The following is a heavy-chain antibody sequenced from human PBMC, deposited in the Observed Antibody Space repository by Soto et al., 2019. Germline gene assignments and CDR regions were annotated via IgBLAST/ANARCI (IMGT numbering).Heavy chain of an antibody. CDR2: ISYDGSNK. CDR3: ARESRPYYYYYGMDV. V-gene: IGHV3-30-3*01. J-gene: IGHJ6*02. Sequence: QVQLVESGGGVVQPGRSLRLSCAASGFTFSSYAMHWVRQAPGKGLEWVAVISYDGSNKYYADSVKGRFTISRDNSKNTLYLQMNSLRAEDTAVYYCARESRPYYYYYGMDVWGQGTTVTASS. CDR1: GFTFSSYA.